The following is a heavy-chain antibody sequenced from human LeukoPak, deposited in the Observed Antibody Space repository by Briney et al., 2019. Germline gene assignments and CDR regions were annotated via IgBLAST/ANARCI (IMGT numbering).Heavy chain of an antibody. D-gene: IGHD6-13*01. CDR1: GYTFTSYD. CDR3: ARGFYPYSSSISH. Sequence: ASVKVSCTASGYTFTSYDINWVRQATGQGLEWMGWMNPNSGNTGYAQKFQGRVTMTRSTSISTAYMELSSLRSEDTAVYYCARGFYPYSSSISHWGQGTLVTVSS. V-gene: IGHV1-8*01. J-gene: IGHJ4*02. CDR2: MNPNSGNT.